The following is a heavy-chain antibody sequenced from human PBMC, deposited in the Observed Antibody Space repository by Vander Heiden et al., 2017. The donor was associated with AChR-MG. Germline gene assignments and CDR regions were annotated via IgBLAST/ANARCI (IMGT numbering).Heavy chain of an antibody. CDR1: GGTFSSYA. D-gene: IGHD3-22*01. CDR3: ARDISGGSRNYYDSSAPPGWFDP. V-gene: IGHV1-69*01. J-gene: IGHJ5*02. Sequence: QVQLVQSGAEVKKPGSSVKVSCKASGGTFSSYAISWVRQAPGPGLEWMGEIIPIFGTANYAQKFQGRVTITADESTSTAYMELSSLRSEDTAVYYCARDISGGSRNYYDSSAPPGWFDPWGQGTLVTVSS. CDR2: IIPIFGTA.